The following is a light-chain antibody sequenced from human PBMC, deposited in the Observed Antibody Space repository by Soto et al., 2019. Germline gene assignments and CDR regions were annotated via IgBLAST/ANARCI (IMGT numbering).Light chain of an antibody. CDR2: AAS. J-gene: IGKJ3*01. Sequence: DIQMTQSPSSLSASVGDRVNITCRASQSISSYLNWYQQKPGKAPKLLVYAASRLQSGVPSRFSGTGSWTDFTLPISSLQPDDFANYYCQQSFTTPFTFGPGNKLDIK. CDR1: QSISSY. V-gene: IGKV1-39*01. CDR3: QQSFTTPFT.